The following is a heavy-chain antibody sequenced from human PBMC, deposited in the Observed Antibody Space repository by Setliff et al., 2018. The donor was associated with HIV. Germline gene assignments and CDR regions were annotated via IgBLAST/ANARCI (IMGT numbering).Heavy chain of an antibody. J-gene: IGHJ6*02. CDR1: GGSISIHY. Sequence: PSETLSLTCSFSGGSISIHYWSWIRQTPGKWLGWIGTIYNAGRISHNPSLRSRVTFSVDPSQNQFSLILRSVTAADTAVYYCARPGSSSSHFAMDVWGRGCT. CDR2: IYNAGRI. V-gene: IGHV4-59*11. CDR3: ARPGSSSSHFAMDV. D-gene: IGHD3-10*01.